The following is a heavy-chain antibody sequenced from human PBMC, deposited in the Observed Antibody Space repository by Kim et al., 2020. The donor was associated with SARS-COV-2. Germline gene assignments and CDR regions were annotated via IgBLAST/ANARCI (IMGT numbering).Heavy chain of an antibody. CDR3: GKDLVDCSGGSCYMEVFDY. CDR2: ISYDGSNK. Sequence: GGSLRLSCAASGFTFSSYVMHWVRQAPGKGLEWVAVISYDGSNKYYADSVKGRFTISRDNSKNTLYLHMISLRAEDTAVYYCGKDLVDCSGGSCYMEVFDYWGRGTLVTVSS. D-gene: IGHD2-15*01. V-gene: IGHV3-30*18. CDR1: GFTFSSYV. J-gene: IGHJ4*02.